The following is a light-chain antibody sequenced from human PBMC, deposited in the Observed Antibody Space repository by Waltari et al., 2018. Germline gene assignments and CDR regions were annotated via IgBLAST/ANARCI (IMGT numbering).Light chain of an antibody. CDR1: QEIRSS. CDR3: QQYYTTPMT. Sequence: IQMTQSPSSLSDSVGDRVTITCRASQEIRSSLAWYQQKSGKAPKLLVYDGSRVKSGVPPRFSGSGSGTYYSLTISSLQPEDSATYYCQQYYTTPMTFGGATKVEIE. V-gene: IGKV1-NL1*01. J-gene: IGKJ4*01. CDR2: DGS.